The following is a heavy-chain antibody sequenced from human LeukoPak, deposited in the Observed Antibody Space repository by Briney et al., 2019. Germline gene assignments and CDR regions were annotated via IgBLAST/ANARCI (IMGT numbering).Heavy chain of an antibody. J-gene: IGHJ3*02. CDR2: MHPNSGGT. Sequence: GASVKVSCKASGYTFTDYYMHWLRQAPGQGLEWMGWMHPNSGGTNYAQKFQGRVTMTRDTSISTAYMDLSSLRSDDTAVYYCARAPGRDYSNNAFDIWGQGTMVTVSS. D-gene: IGHD4-11*01. V-gene: IGHV1-2*02. CDR1: GYTFTDYY. CDR3: ARAPGRDYSNNAFDI.